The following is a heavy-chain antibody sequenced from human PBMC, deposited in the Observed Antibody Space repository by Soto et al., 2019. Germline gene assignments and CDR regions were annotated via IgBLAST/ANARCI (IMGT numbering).Heavy chain of an antibody. CDR3: ARDGRYVVVPAAMPAEEGLKYYYYMDV. V-gene: IGHV1-69*04. CDR2: IIPILGIA. Sequence: ASVKVSCKASGGTFSSYTISWVRQAPGQGLEWMGRIIPILGIANYAQKFQGRVTITADKSTSTAYMELSSLRSEDTAVYYCARDGRYVVVPAAMPAEEGLKYYYYMDVWGKGTTVTVSS. J-gene: IGHJ6*03. CDR1: GGTFSSYT. D-gene: IGHD2-2*01.